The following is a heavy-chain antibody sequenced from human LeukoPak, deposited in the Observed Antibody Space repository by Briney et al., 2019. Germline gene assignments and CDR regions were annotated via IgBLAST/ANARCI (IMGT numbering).Heavy chain of an antibody. V-gene: IGHV4-34*01. J-gene: IGHJ3*02. Sequence: SETLSLTCAVYGGSFSGYYWSWIRQPPGKGLEWIGEIKHSGSTNYNPSLKSRVTISVDTSKNQFSLKLSSVTAADTAVYYCARRSQLEYYDFWSGYLFDIWGQGTMVTVSS. CDR2: IKHSGST. CDR1: GGSFSGYY. D-gene: IGHD3-3*01. CDR3: ARRSQLEYYDFWSGYLFDI.